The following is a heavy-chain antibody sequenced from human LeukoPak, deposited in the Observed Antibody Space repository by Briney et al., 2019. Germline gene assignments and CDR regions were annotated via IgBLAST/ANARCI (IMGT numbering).Heavy chain of an antibody. J-gene: IGHJ4*02. D-gene: IGHD6-19*01. CDR1: GFSFSNYA. Sequence: GGSLRLSCAASGFSFSNYAMSWVRQAPGKGLEWVSAISGNGGSTYYADSVKGRFTISRDNSKNTLYLQMNSLRAEDTAVYYCARERYSSGWYSDYWGQGTLVTVSS. CDR2: ISGNGGST. CDR3: ARERYSSGWYSDY. V-gene: IGHV3-23*01.